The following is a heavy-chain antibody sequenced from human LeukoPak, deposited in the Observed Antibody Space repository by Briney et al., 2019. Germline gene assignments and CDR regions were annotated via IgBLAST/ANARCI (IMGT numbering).Heavy chain of an antibody. Sequence: GGSLGLSCAASGFTFSSYGMHWVRQAPGKGLEWVAVIWYDGSNKYYADSVKGRFTISRDNSKNTLYLQMDSLRVEDTAVYYCVRDPSYGSSWYYYMDVWGKGTTVTVSS. CDR3: VRDPSYGSSWYYYMDV. V-gene: IGHV3-33*01. CDR1: GFTFSSYG. J-gene: IGHJ6*03. D-gene: IGHD6-13*01. CDR2: IWYDGSNK.